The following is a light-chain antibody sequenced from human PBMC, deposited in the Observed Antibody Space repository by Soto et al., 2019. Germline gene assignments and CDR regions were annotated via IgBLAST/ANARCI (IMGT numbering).Light chain of an antibody. J-gene: IGLJ1*01. CDR2: DVS. Sequence: QSALTQPASVSGSPGQSITISCNGTSSDIGGYNYVSWYQQHPGKAPKLMIHDVSNRPSGVSNRFSGSKSGNTASLTISGLQAEDEADYYCSSYTSSRSYVFGTGTKLTVL. CDR3: SSYTSSRSYV. CDR1: SSDIGGYNY. V-gene: IGLV2-14*01.